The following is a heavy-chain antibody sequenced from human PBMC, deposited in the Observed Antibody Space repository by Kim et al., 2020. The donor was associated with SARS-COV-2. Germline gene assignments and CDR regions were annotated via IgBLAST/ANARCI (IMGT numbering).Heavy chain of an antibody. J-gene: IGHJ3*02. D-gene: IGHD3-22*01. V-gene: IGHV3-23*01. Sequence: DAVKGRFTISRDKSKNTLYLQMNSLRAEDTAVYYGAKDEYYYDSSPAFDIWGQGTMVTVSS. CDR3: AKDEYYYDSSPAFDI.